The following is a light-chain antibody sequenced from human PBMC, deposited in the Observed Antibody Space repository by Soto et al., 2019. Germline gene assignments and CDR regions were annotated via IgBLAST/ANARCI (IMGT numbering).Light chain of an antibody. Sequence: QSVLTQPPSASGSPGQSVTISCTGTSSDVGGYNYVSWYQQHPGKAPKLMIYEVSKRPSGVPDRFSGSKSGNTASLTVSGLQAEDEADYYCISYAGSNLLYVFGTGTKVTV. J-gene: IGLJ1*01. V-gene: IGLV2-8*01. CDR3: ISYAGSNLLYV. CDR1: SSDVGGYNY. CDR2: EVS.